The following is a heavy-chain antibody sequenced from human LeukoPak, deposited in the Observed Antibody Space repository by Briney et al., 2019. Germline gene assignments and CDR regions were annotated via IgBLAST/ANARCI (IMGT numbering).Heavy chain of an antibody. CDR3: ATDFPIAAAGTS. Sequence: ASVKVSFKVSGYTLTELSMHWVRQAPGKGLEWMGGFDPEDGETIYAQKFQGRVTMTEDTSTDTAYMELSSLRSEDTAVYYCATDFPIAAAGTSWGQGTLVTVSS. V-gene: IGHV1-24*01. CDR1: GYTLTELS. J-gene: IGHJ5*02. CDR2: FDPEDGET. D-gene: IGHD6-13*01.